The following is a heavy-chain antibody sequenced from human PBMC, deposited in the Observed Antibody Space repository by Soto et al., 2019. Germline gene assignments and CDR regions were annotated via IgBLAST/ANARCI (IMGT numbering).Heavy chain of an antibody. J-gene: IGHJ4*02. CDR1: GYTFTSYG. CDR3: ANTSYCSSTSCYVFDY. Sequence: ASVKVSCKASGYTFTSYGISWVRQAPGQGLEWMGWISAYNGNTNYAQKLQGRVTMTTDTSTSTAYMELRSLRSDDTAVYYCANTSYCSSTSCYVFDYWGQGTLVTVSS. D-gene: IGHD2-2*01. V-gene: IGHV1-18*01. CDR2: ISAYNGNT.